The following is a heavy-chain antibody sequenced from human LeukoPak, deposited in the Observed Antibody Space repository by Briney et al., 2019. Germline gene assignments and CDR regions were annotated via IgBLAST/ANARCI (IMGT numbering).Heavy chain of an antibody. D-gene: IGHD2-15*01. J-gene: IGHJ4*02. CDR2: FDPEDGET. Sequence: ASVKVSCKVSGYTLTELSMHWVRQAPGKGLEWMGGFDPEDGETIYAQKFQGRVTMTEETSTDTAYMELSTLRSGDTAVYYCATDTVGYCSGDSCYSGAYWGQGTLVTVSS. CDR1: GYTLTELS. CDR3: ATDTVGYCSGDSCYSGAY. V-gene: IGHV1-24*01.